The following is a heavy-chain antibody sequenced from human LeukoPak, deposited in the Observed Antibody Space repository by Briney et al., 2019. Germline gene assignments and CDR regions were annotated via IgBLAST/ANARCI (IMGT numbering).Heavy chain of an antibody. CDR2: ISSSSSYI. Sequence: GGSLRVSCAASGFTFSSYSMNWVRQAPGKGLEWVSSISSSSSYIYYADSVKGRFTISRDNAKNSLYLQMNSLRAEDTAVYYCARIGYCSGGSCYGIDYWGQGILGAVSS. CDR1: GFTFSSYS. V-gene: IGHV3-21*01. D-gene: IGHD2-15*01. CDR3: ARIGYCSGGSCYGIDY. J-gene: IGHJ4*02.